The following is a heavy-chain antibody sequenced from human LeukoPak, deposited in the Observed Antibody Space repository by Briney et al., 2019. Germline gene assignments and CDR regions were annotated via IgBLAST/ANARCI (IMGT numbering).Heavy chain of an antibody. Sequence: GESLKISCKGSGYTFTIYWIGWVRQMPGKGLEWVGIIYPGDSDTRYSPSFQGQVTISADKSIRTAYLQWSSLRASDTAMYYCARRSPLRGDAFDIWGQGTMVTVSS. J-gene: IGHJ3*02. CDR1: GYTFTIYW. CDR3: ARRSPLRGDAFDI. V-gene: IGHV5-51*01. D-gene: IGHD3-10*01. CDR2: IYPGDSDT.